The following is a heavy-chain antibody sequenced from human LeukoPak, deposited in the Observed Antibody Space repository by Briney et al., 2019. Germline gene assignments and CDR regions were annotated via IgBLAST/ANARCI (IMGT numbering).Heavy chain of an antibody. CDR3: ARKGELERRVNYYYYYMDV. V-gene: IGHV3-48*01. CDR2: ISSSSTI. J-gene: IGHJ6*03. D-gene: IGHD1-1*01. Sequence: GGSLRLSCAASGFTFSSYSMNWVRQAPGKGLEWVSYISSSSTIYYADSVKGRFTISRDNAKNSLYLQMNSLRAEDTAVYYCARKGELERRVNYYYYYMDVWGKGTTVTVSS. CDR1: GFTFSSYS.